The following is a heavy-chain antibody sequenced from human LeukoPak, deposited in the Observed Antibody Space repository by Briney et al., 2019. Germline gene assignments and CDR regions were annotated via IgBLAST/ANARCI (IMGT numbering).Heavy chain of an antibody. CDR2: INHSGST. Sequence: PSETLSLTCAVYGGSFSGYYWSWIRQPPGKGLEWIGEINHSGSTNYNPSLKSRVTISVDTSKNQFSLKLSSVTAADTAVYYCARGPEPYGYYFDYWGQGTLVTVSS. V-gene: IGHV4-34*01. J-gene: IGHJ4*02. CDR1: GGSFSGYY. D-gene: IGHD1-14*01. CDR3: ARGPEPYGYYFDY.